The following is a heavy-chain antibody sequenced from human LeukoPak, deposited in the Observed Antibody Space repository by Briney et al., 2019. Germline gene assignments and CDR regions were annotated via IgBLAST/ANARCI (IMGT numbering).Heavy chain of an antibody. D-gene: IGHD3-3*01. CDR3: APTPTYYDFWSGYYDY. J-gene: IGHJ4*02. CDR1: GFTFSSYA. V-gene: IGHV3-30-3*01. Sequence: GSLRLSCAASGFTFSSYAMHWVRQAPGKGLEWVAVISYDGSNKYYADSVKGRFTISRDNSKNTLYLQMNSLRAEVTAVYYCAPTPTYYDFWSGYYDYWGQGTLVTVSS. CDR2: ISYDGSNK.